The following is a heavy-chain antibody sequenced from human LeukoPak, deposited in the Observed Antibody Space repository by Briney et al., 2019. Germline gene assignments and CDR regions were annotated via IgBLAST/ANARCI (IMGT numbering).Heavy chain of an antibody. CDR1: GFTFSNYG. CDR3: AKDEDGYCSSTRCYTWDC. CDR2: IQYDGSNK. D-gene: IGHD2-2*02. Sequence: PGGSLRLSCAASGFTFSNYGMHWVRQAPGKGLEWVAFIQYDGSNKYYADSVKGRFTISRDNSKNTLYVQMNSLRAEDTAVYYCAKDEDGYCSSTRCYTWDCWGQGTLVTVSS. V-gene: IGHV3-30*02. J-gene: IGHJ4*02.